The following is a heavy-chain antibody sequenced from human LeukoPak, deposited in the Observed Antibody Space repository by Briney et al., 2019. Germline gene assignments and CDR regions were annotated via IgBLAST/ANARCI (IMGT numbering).Heavy chain of an antibody. V-gene: IGHV3-7*01. CDR2: INPDGRDT. J-gene: IGHJ1*01. CDR1: GYIFSTYW. CDR3: TSWGDTTAEYFQR. Sequence: GGSLRLSCVGSGYIFSTYWMNWVRQAPGKGLEWVAHINPDGRDTYYVDSVKGRFTISRDNAQNSMYLQMNSLRVEDTAVYYCTSWGDTTAEYFQRWGQGTLVTVSS. D-gene: IGHD2-21*02.